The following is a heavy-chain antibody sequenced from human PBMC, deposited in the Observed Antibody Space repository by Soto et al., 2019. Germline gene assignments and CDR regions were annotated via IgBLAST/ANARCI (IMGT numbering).Heavy chain of an antibody. V-gene: IGHV3-23*01. CDR1: GFMFDNYA. D-gene: IGHD5-12*01. CDR2: ISGSGHAT. Sequence: EMRLLESGGGSVSPGASARLSWLTSGFMFDNYAMSWVRQSPARGLEWVAAISGSGHATYYTQSARGRFTISRDKSKKAVFLQMNKLRTEDTAIYYRARGRYFDASGGCANYWGLGTLVTVSP. J-gene: IGHJ4*02. CDR3: ARGRYFDASGGCANY.